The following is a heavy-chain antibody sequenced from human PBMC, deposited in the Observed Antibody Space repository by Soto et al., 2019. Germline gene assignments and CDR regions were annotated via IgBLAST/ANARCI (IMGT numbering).Heavy chain of an antibody. CDR2: IYYSGST. Sequence: SETLSLTCTVSGGSSSSSGYYWGRIRQPPGKGLEWIGSIYYSGSTYYNPSLKSRVTISVDTSKNQFSLKLSSVTAADTAVYYCARHWSYSSSSWYGKLRADSGGWFDPWGQGTLVTVS. V-gene: IGHV4-39*01. J-gene: IGHJ5*02. CDR3: ARHWSYSSSSWYGKLRADSGGWFDP. D-gene: IGHD6-13*01. CDR1: GGSSSSSGYY.